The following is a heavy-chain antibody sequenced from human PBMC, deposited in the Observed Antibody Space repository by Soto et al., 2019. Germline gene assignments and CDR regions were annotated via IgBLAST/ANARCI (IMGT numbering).Heavy chain of an antibody. Sequence: AGGSLRLSCAASGFTFSSYEMNWVRQAPGKGLEWVSYISSSGSTIYYADSVKGRFTISRDNAKNSLYLQMNSLRAEDTAVYYCARDGVWDSIPYGMDVWGQGTTVTVSS. D-gene: IGHD3-22*01. V-gene: IGHV3-48*03. CDR3: ARDGVWDSIPYGMDV. CDR1: GFTFSSYE. CDR2: ISSSGSTI. J-gene: IGHJ6*02.